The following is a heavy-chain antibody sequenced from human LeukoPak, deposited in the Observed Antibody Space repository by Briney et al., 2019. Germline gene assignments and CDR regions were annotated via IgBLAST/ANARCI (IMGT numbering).Heavy chain of an antibody. V-gene: IGHV3-21*01. CDR2: ISSSSSYI. CDR3: ARDFYHDSSGSSFDY. Sequence: GGSLRLSCAASGFTCSSYSMNWVRQAPGKGLEWVSSISSSSSYIYYADSVKGRFTISRDNAKNSLYLQMNSLRAEDTAVYYCARDFYHDSSGSSFDYWGQGTLVTVSS. D-gene: IGHD3-22*01. J-gene: IGHJ4*02. CDR1: GFTCSSYS.